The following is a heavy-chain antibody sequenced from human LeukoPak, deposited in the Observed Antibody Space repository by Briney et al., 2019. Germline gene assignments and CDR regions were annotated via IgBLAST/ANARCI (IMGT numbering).Heavy chain of an antibody. D-gene: IGHD2-2*01. CDR3: ARPRGRYCSSTSCTRGAYYFDY. J-gene: IGHJ4*02. CDR2: IYYSGRT. CDR1: GGSISSYY. V-gene: IGHV4-39*01. Sequence: KPSETLSLTCTVSGGSISSYYWSWIRQPPGKGLEWIGTIYYSGRTYYSPSLKSRVTISVDTSKNQFSLKLSSVTAADTAVYYCARPRGRYCSSTSCTRGAYYFDYWGQGTLVTVSS.